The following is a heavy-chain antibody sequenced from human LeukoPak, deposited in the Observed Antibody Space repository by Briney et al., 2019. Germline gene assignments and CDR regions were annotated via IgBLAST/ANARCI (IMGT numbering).Heavy chain of an antibody. D-gene: IGHD3-22*01. CDR2: IYHSGST. CDR3: ASYYDSSGYYRDY. J-gene: IGHJ4*02. Sequence: SQTLSLTCAVSGGSISSGGYSWSWIRQPPGKGLEWIGYIYHSGSTYYNPSLKSRVTISVDRPKNQFSLKLSSVTAADTAVYYCASYYDSSGYYRDYWGQGTLVTVSS. CDR1: GGSISSGGYS. V-gene: IGHV4-30-2*01.